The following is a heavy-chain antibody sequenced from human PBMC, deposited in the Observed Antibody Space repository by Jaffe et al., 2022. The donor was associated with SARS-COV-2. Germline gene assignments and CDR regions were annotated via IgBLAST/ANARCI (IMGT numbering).Heavy chain of an antibody. V-gene: IGHV4-59*01. Sequence: QVQLQESGPGLVKPSETLSLTCTVSGGSISSYYWSWIRQPPGKGLEWIGYIYYSGSTNYNPSLKSRVTISVDTSKNQFSLKLSSVTAADTAVYYCARDRGDGDYPYYFDYWGQGTLVTVSS. J-gene: IGHJ4*02. CDR1: GGSISSYY. CDR2: IYYSGST. D-gene: IGHD4-17*01. CDR3: ARDRGDGDYPYYFDY.